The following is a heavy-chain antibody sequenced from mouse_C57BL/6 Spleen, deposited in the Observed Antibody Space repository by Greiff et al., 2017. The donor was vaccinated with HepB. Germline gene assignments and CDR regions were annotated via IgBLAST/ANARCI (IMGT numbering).Heavy chain of an antibody. Sequence: VQLQQSGAELVRPGASVKLSCTASGFNIKDDYMHWVKQRPEQGLEWIGWIDPENGDTESASKFQGKATITTDTSSNTAYLQLSSLTSEDTAVYYCTTNYFDYWGQGTTLTVSS. CDR3: TTNYFDY. V-gene: IGHV14-4*01. CDR1: GFNIKDDY. CDR2: IDPENGDT. J-gene: IGHJ2*01.